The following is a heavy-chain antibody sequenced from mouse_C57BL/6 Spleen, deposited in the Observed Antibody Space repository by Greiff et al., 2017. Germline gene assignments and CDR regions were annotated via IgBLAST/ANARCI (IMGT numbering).Heavy chain of an antibody. J-gene: IGHJ2*01. V-gene: IGHV5-16*01. D-gene: IGHD1-1*01. Sequence: EVKLMASEGGLVQPGSSMKLSCTASGFTFSDYYMAWVRQVPEKGLEWVANINYDGSSTYYLDSLKSRFIISRDNAKNILYLQMSSLKSEDTATYYCARVYYGSSYFDYWGQGTTLTVSS. CDR3: ARVYYGSSYFDY. CDR1: GFTFSDYY. CDR2: INYDGSST.